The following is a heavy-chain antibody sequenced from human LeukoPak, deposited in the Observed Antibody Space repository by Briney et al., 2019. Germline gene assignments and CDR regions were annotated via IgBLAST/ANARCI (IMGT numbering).Heavy chain of an antibody. CDR1: GFTLSSYG. Sequence: PGRSLRLSCAASGFTLSSYGMHWVRQAPGKGLEWVAVISYDANKKYYVDSVKGRFTISRDDSNNTLYLQMNSLRAEDTAVYYCAKRLAGASGWYSLDYWGRGTLVTVSS. V-gene: IGHV3-30*18. J-gene: IGHJ4*02. D-gene: IGHD6-19*01. CDR2: ISYDANKK. CDR3: AKRLAGASGWYSLDY.